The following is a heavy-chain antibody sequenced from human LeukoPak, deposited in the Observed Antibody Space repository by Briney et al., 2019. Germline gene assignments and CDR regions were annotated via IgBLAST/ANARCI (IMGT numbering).Heavy chain of an antibody. CDR1: GYTLTELS. D-gene: IGHD3-22*01. CDR2: FDPEDGET. V-gene: IGHV1-24*01. Sequence: ASVKVSCKVFGYTLTELSMHWVRQAPGKGLEWMGGFDPEDGETIYAQKFQGRVTMTEDTSTDTAYMELSSLRSEDTAVYYCLLTFYDSSGYHDYWGQGTLVTVSS. CDR3: LLTFYDSSGYHDY. J-gene: IGHJ4*02.